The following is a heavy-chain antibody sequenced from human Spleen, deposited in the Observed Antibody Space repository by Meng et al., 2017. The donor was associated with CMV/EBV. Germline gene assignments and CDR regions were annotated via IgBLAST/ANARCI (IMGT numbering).Heavy chain of an antibody. CDR2: IWFDGKDK. J-gene: IGHJ6*02. CDR1: GFAFNNYA. Sequence: GGSLRLSCAASGFAFNNYAMTWVRQAPGKGLEWVAVIWFDGKDKKYADSVKGRFTISRDDSKDTLYLQMNSLRAEDTAVYYCAKGADFYGMDVWGQGTTVTVSS. V-gene: IGHV3-33*06. CDR3: AKGADFYGMDV.